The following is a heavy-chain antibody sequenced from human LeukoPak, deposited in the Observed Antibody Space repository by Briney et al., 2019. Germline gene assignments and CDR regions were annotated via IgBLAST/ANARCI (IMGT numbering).Heavy chain of an antibody. D-gene: IGHD2-8*01. V-gene: IGHV4-59*01. CDR1: GGSINNYC. Sequence: SETLSLTCTVSGGSINNYCWSWIRQPPGKGLEWIGYIYYSGSTNYNPSLRSRVIISVDTSKNQFSLKLSSVTAADTAVYYCSGEQTIDGVFDLWGQGTMVTVSS. CDR2: IYYSGST. J-gene: IGHJ3*01. CDR3: SGEQTIDGVFDL.